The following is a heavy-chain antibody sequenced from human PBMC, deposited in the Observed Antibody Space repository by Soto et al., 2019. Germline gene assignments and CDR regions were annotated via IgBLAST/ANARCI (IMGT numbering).Heavy chain of an antibody. Sequence: GGSLRLSCAASGFTFSSYEMNWVRQAPGKGLEWVSYISSSGSTIYYADSVKGRFTISRDNAKNSLYLQMNSLRAEDTAVYYCVRAYSSGWYVGSYSNSESDYWGQGTLVTVSS. D-gene: IGHD6-19*01. J-gene: IGHJ4*02. CDR1: GFTFSSYE. CDR2: ISSSGSTI. V-gene: IGHV3-48*03. CDR3: VRAYSSGWYVGSYSNSESDY.